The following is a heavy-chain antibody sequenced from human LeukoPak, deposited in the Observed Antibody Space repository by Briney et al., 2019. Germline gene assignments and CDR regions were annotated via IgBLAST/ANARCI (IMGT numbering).Heavy chain of an antibody. V-gene: IGHV3-9*01. Sequence: SLRLFCAASGLTFHDYSMHGARQARRKGLEGVTGISCIWGSKLHADCGKRRVTIFRDNDKSSLYLQMNSLRAEDTALYYCAKDLGGSGSWYYFDYWGQGTLVTVSS. J-gene: IGHJ4*02. CDR3: AKDLGGSGSWYYFDY. D-gene: IGHD3-10*01. CDR2: ISCIWGSK. CDR1: GLTFHDYS.